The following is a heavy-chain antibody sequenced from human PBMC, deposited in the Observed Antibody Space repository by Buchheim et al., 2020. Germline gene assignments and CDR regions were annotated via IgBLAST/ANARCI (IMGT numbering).Heavy chain of an antibody. J-gene: IGHJ4*02. Sequence: EVQLVESGGDLVQPGGSLRLSCAASGFTFSSYCMNWVRQAPGEGLEWLSYLSDDSNSVFYSDSVKGRFSMSRDNAKNSLYLQMCSLRDEDTAVYCCARVLKWIGLWSNFDYWGQGAL. CDR3: ARVLKWIGLWSNFDY. CDR2: LSDDSNSV. CDR1: GFTFSSYC. D-gene: IGHD5-12*01. V-gene: IGHV3-48*02.